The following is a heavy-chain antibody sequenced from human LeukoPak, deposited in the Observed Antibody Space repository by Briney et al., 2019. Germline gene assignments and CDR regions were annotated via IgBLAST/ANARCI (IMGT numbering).Heavy chain of an antibody. D-gene: IGHD1-14*01. Sequence: GGSLRLSCAASGFTFSDYTMNWVRQAPGKGLEWVSFISSSSSSIYYADSVKGRFTISRDNGKKSLYLQMNSLRVEDKAVYYCARETTGESDYWGQGTLVTVSS. CDR1: GFTFSDYT. J-gene: IGHJ4*02. CDR2: ISSSSSSI. V-gene: IGHV3-48*01. CDR3: ARETTGESDY.